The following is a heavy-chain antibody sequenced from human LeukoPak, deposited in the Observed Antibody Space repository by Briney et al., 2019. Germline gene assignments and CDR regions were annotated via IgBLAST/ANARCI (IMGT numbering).Heavy chain of an antibody. Sequence: ASVKGSCKASGGTFTSYAISWVRHAPGQGLEWVGGVITMFGTANYAQKFQGRVTITTDTSTRTAYMELSSLRSEDTDVYSCASRRTHDSSGYTSEDAFDIWGQGTMVTVSS. J-gene: IGHJ3*02. V-gene: IGHV1-69*05. CDR3: ASRRTHDSSGYTSEDAFDI. CDR1: GGTFTSYA. D-gene: IGHD3-22*01. CDR2: VITMFGTA.